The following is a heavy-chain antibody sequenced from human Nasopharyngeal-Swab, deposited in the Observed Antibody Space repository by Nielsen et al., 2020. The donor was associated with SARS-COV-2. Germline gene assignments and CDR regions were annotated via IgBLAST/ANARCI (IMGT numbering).Heavy chain of an antibody. D-gene: IGHD6-13*01. CDR1: GFTFSDYY. CDR3: ARDLGYSSSFGMDV. Sequence: GESLKISCAASGFTFSDYYMSWIRQAPGKGLEWVSYISSSSSYTNYADSVKGRFTISRDNAKNSLYLQMNSLRAEDTAVYYCARDLGYSSSFGMDVWGQGTTVTVSS. J-gene: IGHJ6*02. CDR2: ISSSSSYT. V-gene: IGHV3-11*05.